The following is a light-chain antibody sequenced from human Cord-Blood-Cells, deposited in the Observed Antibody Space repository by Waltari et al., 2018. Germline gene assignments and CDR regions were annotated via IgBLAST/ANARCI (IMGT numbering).Light chain of an antibody. V-gene: IGKV1-33*01. J-gene: IGKJ4*01. CDR3: QQYDNLPLT. CDR1: QYISNY. Sequence: DIQMTQSPSSLSASVGDRVTITCQASQYISNYLNWYQQKPGKAPKLLIYDASNVETGVPSRFSGSGSGTDFTFTISRLQPEDIATYYCQQYDNLPLTFGGGTKVEIK. CDR2: DAS.